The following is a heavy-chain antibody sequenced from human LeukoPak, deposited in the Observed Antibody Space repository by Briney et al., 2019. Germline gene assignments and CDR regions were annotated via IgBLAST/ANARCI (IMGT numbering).Heavy chain of an antibody. J-gene: IGHJ4*02. CDR3: ARHAVAVAQYYFDY. D-gene: IGHD6-19*01. CDR2: NNHSGST. Sequence: SETLSLTCAVYGGSFSGYYWSWIRQPPGKGLEWIGENNHSGSTNYNPSLKSRVTISVDTSKNQFSLKLSSVTAADTAVYYCARHAVAVAQYYFDYWGQGTLVTVSS. V-gene: IGHV4-34*01. CDR1: GGSFSGYY.